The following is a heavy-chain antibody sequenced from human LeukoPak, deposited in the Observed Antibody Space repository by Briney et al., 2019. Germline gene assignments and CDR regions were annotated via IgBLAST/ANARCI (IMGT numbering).Heavy chain of an antibody. V-gene: IGHV4-61*02. D-gene: IGHD3-10*01. CDR3: AGNYYGSGSYYSEDRY. CDR2: IYTSGST. Sequence: PSETLSLTCTVSGGSISSGSYYWSWIRQPAGKGLEWIGRIYTSGSTNYNPSLKSRVTISVDTSKKQFSLKLSSVTAADTAVYYCAGNYYGSGSYYSEDRYWGQGTLVTVSS. CDR1: GGSISSGSYY. J-gene: IGHJ4*02.